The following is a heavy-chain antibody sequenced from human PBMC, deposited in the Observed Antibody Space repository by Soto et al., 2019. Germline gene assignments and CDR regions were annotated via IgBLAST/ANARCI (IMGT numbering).Heavy chain of an antibody. V-gene: IGHV1-69*13. D-gene: IGHD3-22*01. Sequence: GASVQVSCKASGGTFSNYAISWVRQAPGQGLEWMGGVIPIFGATNYAQKFQWRVKITADETASTAYMELSSLGSEEAAGFYCGGGIYDSSGYFGNWGQGTLVTVSS. CDR2: VIPIFGAT. J-gene: IGHJ4*02. CDR3: GGGIYDSSGYFGN. CDR1: GGTFSNYA.